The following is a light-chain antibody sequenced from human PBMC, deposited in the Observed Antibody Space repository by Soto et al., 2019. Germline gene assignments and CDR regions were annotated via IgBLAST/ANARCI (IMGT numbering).Light chain of an antibody. CDR1: SSNIGHNY. Sequence: QSVLTQPPSVSAAPGQKVTISFSGSSSNIGHNYVSWYQQLPGTAPKLLIYENNKRPSGIPDRFSGSKSGTSATLGITGLQTGDEADYYCGTWDSSLSAGVFGTGTKLTVL. J-gene: IGLJ1*01. CDR2: ENN. CDR3: GTWDSSLSAGV. V-gene: IGLV1-51*02.